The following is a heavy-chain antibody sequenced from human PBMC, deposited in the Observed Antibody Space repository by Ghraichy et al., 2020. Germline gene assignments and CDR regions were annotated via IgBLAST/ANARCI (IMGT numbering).Heavy chain of an antibody. CDR2: ITSSGRTI. V-gene: IGHV3-48*02. D-gene: IGHD2-21*01. Sequence: LSLTCVGSGFSFDGYNMNWVRQAPGKSLEWVSCITSSGRTIAYADSVRGRFTISRDNAQNSLFLQMKSLRDEDTAIYYCAIGSMVVRYFYYDGMDIWGQGTTVTVSS. CDR1: GFSFDGYN. J-gene: IGHJ6*02. CDR3: AIGSMVVRYFYYDGMDI.